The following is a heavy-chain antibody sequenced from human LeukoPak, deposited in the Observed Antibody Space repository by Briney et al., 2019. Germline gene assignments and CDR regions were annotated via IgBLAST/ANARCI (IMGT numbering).Heavy chain of an antibody. Sequence: PSETLSLTCTVSGYSISSGYYWGWIRQPPGKGLEWIGSIYHSGSTYYNPSLKSRVTMSVDTSKNQFSLKLSSVTAADTAVYYCARDAPGRAFDYWGQGTPVTVSS. CDR1: GYSISSGYY. V-gene: IGHV4-38-2*02. CDR3: ARDAPGRAFDY. J-gene: IGHJ4*02. CDR2: IYHSGST.